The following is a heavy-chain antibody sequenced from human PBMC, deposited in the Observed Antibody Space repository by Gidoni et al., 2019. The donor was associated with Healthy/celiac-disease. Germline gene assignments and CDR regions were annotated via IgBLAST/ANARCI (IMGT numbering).Heavy chain of an antibody. J-gene: IGHJ5*02. CDR1: GGSISSYY. Sequence: QVQLQESGPGLVKPSETLSLTCTVSGGSISSYYWSWIRQPPGKGLEWIGYLYYSGSTNYKPSLKGRVTISVDTSKNKFSLKRSSVTAADTAVYYCARGERNYDFWSGRALFDPWGQGTLVTVSS. CDR3: ARGERNYDFWSGRALFDP. CDR2: LYYSGST. D-gene: IGHD3-3*01. V-gene: IGHV4-59*01.